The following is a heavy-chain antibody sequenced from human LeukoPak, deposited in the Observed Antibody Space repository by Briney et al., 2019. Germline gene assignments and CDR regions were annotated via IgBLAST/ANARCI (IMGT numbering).Heavy chain of an antibody. CDR1: GFTFSSYS. Sequence: PGGSLRLSCAASGFTFSSYSMNWVRQAPGKGLEWVSSISSSSSYIYYADSVKGRFTISRDNAKNSLYLQMNSLRAEDTAVYYCARADLWGSAYFDYWGQGTLVTVSS. CDR3: ARADLWGSAYFDY. V-gene: IGHV3-21*01. CDR2: ISSSSSYI. J-gene: IGHJ4*02. D-gene: IGHD7-27*01.